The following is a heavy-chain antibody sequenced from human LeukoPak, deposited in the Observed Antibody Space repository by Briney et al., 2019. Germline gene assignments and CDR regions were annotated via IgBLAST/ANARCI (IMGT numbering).Heavy chain of an antibody. D-gene: IGHD3-22*01. CDR3: ARLSMIDTFDI. J-gene: IGHJ3*02. CDR2: IYPGDSDT. Sequence: GESLKISCQASGYRFMTYWIGWGRQMTGKGLGWMAIIYPGDSDTKYSPSCQDQVTLSADKSINTAYLHWRSLKASDTAMYYCARLSMIDTFDIWGLGTVVTVSS. V-gene: IGHV5-51*01. CDR1: GYRFMTYW.